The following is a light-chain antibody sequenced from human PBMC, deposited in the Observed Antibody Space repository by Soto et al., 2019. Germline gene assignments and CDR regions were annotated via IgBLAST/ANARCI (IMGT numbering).Light chain of an antibody. J-gene: IGLJ3*02. CDR1: SSNIGSNY. Sequence: QSVLTQPPSASGTPGQRVTISCSGSSSNIGSNYVYWYQQLPGTAPNLLIYRNNQRPSGVPDRFSGSKSGTSASRASSGLRSEDDATDYCAAWDDSLSGVVFGGGTKVTVL. CDR3: AAWDDSLSGVV. V-gene: IGLV1-47*01. CDR2: RNN.